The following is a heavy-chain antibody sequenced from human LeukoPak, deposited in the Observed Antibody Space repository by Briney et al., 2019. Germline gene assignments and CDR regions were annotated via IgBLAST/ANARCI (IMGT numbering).Heavy chain of an antibody. J-gene: IGHJ5*02. CDR1: GYTFTSYD. Sequence: ASVKVSCKASGYTFTSYDINWVRQATGQGVEWMGWMNPNSGNTGYAQKFQGRVTMTRNTSISTAYMELSSLRSDDTAVYYCARDHRLTTMVRGVITHLSGWFDPWGQGTLVTVSS. CDR3: ARDHRLTTMVRGVITHLSGWFDP. D-gene: IGHD3-10*01. CDR2: MNPNSGNT. V-gene: IGHV1-8*01.